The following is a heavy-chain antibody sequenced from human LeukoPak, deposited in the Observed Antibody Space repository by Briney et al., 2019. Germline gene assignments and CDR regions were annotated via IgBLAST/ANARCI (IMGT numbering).Heavy chain of an antibody. CDR3: ARDLSSGDY. CDR1: GFTFSSYA. CDR2: ISTSTSYT. D-gene: IGHD3-22*01. V-gene: IGHV3-21*01. J-gene: IGHJ4*02. Sequence: GGSLRLSCAASGFTFSSYAMIWVRQAPGKGLEWVSSISTSTSYTYYADSVKGRFTISRDNAKNTLFLQMNSLRVEDTAFYYCARDLSSGDYWGQGTLVTVSS.